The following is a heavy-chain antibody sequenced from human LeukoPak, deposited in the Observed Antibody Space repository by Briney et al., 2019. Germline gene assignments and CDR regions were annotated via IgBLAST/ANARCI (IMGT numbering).Heavy chain of an antibody. Sequence: GGSLRLSCAASGVSFSSYAMTWGRDAPGKGLEWVGFSRSNPYGGTTDYAASVKGRFTISRDDSKSIAYLKTNSLKTEDTAVYYCSLGSGLYWGQGTLVTVSS. D-gene: IGHD6-19*01. V-gene: IGHV3-49*04. CDR2: SRSNPYGGTT. CDR1: GVSFSSYA. CDR3: SLGSGLY. J-gene: IGHJ4*02.